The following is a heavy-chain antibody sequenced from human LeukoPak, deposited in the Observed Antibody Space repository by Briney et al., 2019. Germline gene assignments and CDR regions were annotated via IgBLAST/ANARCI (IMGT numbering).Heavy chain of an antibody. CDR3: ARDHRQWLLQLPDY. Sequence: GGSLRLSCAASGFTFTAYTINWVRQAPGKGLEGVSYISGSTTDIYYADSVKGRFTISRDNAKNSLYLQMNSLRAEDTAVYYCARDHRQWLLQLPDYWGQGTLVTVSS. D-gene: IGHD3-22*01. V-gene: IGHV3-21*01. CDR2: ISGSTTDI. CDR1: GFTFTAYT. J-gene: IGHJ4*02.